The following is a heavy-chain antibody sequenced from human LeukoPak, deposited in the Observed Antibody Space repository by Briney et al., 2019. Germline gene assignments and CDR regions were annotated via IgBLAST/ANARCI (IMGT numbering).Heavy chain of an antibody. CDR2: INPSGGST. CDR1: GYTFTNYY. D-gene: IGHD5-24*01. V-gene: IGHV1-46*01. CDR3: ARGGKGNADGYNQALDY. Sequence: GASAKDSREASGYTFTNYYIHWVRQAPGQGLEWMGIINPSGGSTTYAQEFQGRVTMTRDTSTSTVYMELSSLRSEDTAVYYCARGGKGNADGYNQALDYWGQGTLVTVSS. J-gene: IGHJ4*02.